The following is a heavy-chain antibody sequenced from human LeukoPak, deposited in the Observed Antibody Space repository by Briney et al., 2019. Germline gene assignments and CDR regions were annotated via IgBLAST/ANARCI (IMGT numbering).Heavy chain of an antibody. V-gene: IGHV5-51*01. CDR3: ARRVLDYGVETFEY. CDR2: IYPGDSDT. Sequence: GESLQISCKGSGSSFTSYWIAWVRQTPGKGLEWMGIIYPGDSDTTYSPSFQGQVTISVDKSISTAYLLWSSLKASDTAMYYCARRVLDYGVETFEYWGQGTLVTVSS. J-gene: IGHJ4*02. D-gene: IGHD4-17*01. CDR1: GSSFTSYW.